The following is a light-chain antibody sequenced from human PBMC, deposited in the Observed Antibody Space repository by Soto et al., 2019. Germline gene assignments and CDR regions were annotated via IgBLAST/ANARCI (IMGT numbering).Light chain of an antibody. CDR2: YDS. Sequence: SYELTQPPSVSVAPGKTARITCGGTNIGSKSVHWYQQKPGQAPVLVIYYDSDRPSGIPERFSGSNSGNTATLTISRVEAGDEADYYCQVWDSSRDHHVVFGGGTKLTVL. CDR1: NIGSKS. J-gene: IGLJ2*01. V-gene: IGLV3-21*04. CDR3: QVWDSSRDHHVV.